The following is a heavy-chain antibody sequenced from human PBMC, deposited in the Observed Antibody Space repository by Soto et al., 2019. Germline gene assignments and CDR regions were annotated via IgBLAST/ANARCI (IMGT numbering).Heavy chain of an antibody. CDR3: ARARYYYGSGSSNDAEILAY. CDR1: GYTFTGYY. J-gene: IGHJ4*02. CDR2: INPNSGGT. D-gene: IGHD3-10*01. V-gene: IGHV1-2*02. Sequence: QVQLVQSGAEVKKPGASVKVSCKASGYTFTGYYMHWVRQAPGQGLERMGWINPNSGGTNYAQKFQGRVTITRATSISTAYMELSRLRSDDPAVYYCARARYYYGSGSSNDAEILAYWGQGTLVTVSS.